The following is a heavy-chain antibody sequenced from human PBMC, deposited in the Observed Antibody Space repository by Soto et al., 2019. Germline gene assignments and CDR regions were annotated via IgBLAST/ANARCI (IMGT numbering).Heavy chain of an antibody. CDR3: ARGECVGGSCYALSGSFYYYMDV. CDR2: INSDGSVS. J-gene: IGHJ6*03. V-gene: IGHV3-74*01. Sequence: EVKLVESGGGLVQPGGSLRLSCAASGFTFSNYWMYWVRQAPGQGLVWVSRINSDGSVSRYADSVKGRLTISRDNAKNTMYRNMKSLTVEDRAVYYFARGECVGGSCYALSGSFYYYMDVWGNGTTVPVFS. CDR1: GFTFSNYW. D-gene: IGHD2-15*01.